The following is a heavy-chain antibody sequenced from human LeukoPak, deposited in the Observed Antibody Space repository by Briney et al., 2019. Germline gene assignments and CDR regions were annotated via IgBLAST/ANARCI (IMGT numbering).Heavy chain of an antibody. J-gene: IGHJ6*03. D-gene: IGHD5-18*01. CDR2: INYSGST. V-gene: IGHV4-61*05. CDR3: AREGRYRYGYNEYHSYMDI. CDR1: GGSISSSSYY. Sequence: PSETLSLTCTVSGGSISSSSYYWGWIWQPPGKELEWIGYINYSGSTIYNPSLQSRVTISVDTSKNQFSLKLSSVTAAETAVYHCAREGRYRYGYNEYHSYMDIWGKGTTVTVSS.